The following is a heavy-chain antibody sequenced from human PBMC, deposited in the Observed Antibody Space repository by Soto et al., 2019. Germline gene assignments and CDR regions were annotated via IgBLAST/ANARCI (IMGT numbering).Heavy chain of an antibody. Sequence: SQTLSLTCTASASSISSYYLSWIQQPQGKRPDWIRYIYYGGRRNYTRSLKSRVTISVDTSKNQFSLKLSSVTAADTAVYYCARDWGDGYNFEGHRVGAFDIWGQGTMVTVSS. V-gene: IGHV4-59*01. CDR2: IYYGGRR. CDR1: ASSISSYY. D-gene: IGHD5-12*01. CDR3: ARDWGDGYNFEGHRVGAFDI. J-gene: IGHJ3*02.